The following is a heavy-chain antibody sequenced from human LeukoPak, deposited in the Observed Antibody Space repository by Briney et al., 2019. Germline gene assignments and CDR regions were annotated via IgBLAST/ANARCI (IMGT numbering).Heavy chain of an antibody. Sequence: PGGSLRLSCAASGFTFSSYGTHWVRQAPGKGLEGVAVIWYDGSNKYYADSVKGRFTITRDNSKNTLYLQMNSLRAEDTAVYYCAKDYYDRDYFDYWGQGTLVTVSS. J-gene: IGHJ4*02. CDR1: GFTFSSYG. CDR2: IWYDGSNK. V-gene: IGHV3-33*06. CDR3: AKDYYDRDYFDY. D-gene: IGHD3-22*01.